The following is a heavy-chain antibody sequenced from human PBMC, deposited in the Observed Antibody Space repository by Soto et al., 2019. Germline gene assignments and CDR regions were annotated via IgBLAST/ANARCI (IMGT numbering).Heavy chain of an antibody. Sequence: GGSLRLSCAASGFTFNNYAMGWVRQAPGKGLEWVSAITGSGSDTYYLDSVKGRFTISRDNPKNTLYLQMNSLRAEDTAVYYCARARRNAGTQLWFDPWGQGTLVTVSS. D-gene: IGHD6-13*01. CDR3: ARARRNAGTQLWFDP. J-gene: IGHJ5*02. CDR2: ITGSGSDT. CDR1: GFTFNNYA. V-gene: IGHV3-23*01.